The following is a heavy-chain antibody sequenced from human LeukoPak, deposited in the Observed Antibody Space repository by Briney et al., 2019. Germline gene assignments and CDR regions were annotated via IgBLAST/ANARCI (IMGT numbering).Heavy chain of an antibody. CDR2: INWNGIIK. Sequence: GGSLRLSCAVSGFTFEDYGMSWVRQGPGKGLEWVAGINWNGIIKRYGDSVRGRFTISRDKATNSLYLQMNSLRAEDTALYYCARDQGPDAFDIWGQGTMVTVSS. J-gene: IGHJ3*02. CDR1: GFTFEDYG. V-gene: IGHV3-20*04. CDR3: ARDQGPDAFDI.